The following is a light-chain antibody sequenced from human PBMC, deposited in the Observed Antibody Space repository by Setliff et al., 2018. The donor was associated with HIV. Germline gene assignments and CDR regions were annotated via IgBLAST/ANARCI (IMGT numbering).Light chain of an antibody. Sequence: QSALTQLRSVSGSPGQSVSISCTGTSSDVGGYNFVSWYQKYPGKAPKLIIYDVTQRPSGVPDRFSGSKSGDTASLTISGLLADDEADYYCCAYAGSYRGVFGGGTKVTVL. V-gene: IGLV2-11*01. CDR1: SSDVGGYNF. CDR3: CAYAGSYRGV. CDR2: DVT. J-gene: IGLJ3*02.